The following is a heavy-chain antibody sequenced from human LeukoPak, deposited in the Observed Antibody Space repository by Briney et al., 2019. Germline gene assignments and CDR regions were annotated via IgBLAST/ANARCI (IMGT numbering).Heavy chain of an antibody. CDR1: GDSVSSNSAA. CDR2: TYYRSKWYN. CDR3: ARAGNLVAKTARSGYCSSTSCPKFDY. D-gene: IGHD2-2*01. J-gene: IGHJ4*02. V-gene: IGHV6-1*01. Sequence: SQTLSLTCAISGDSVSSNSAAWNWIRQSPSRGLEWLGRTYYRSKWYNDYAVSVKSRITINPDTSKNQFSLQLNSVTPEDTAVYYCARAGNLVAKTARSGYCSSTSCPKFDYWGQGTLVTVSS.